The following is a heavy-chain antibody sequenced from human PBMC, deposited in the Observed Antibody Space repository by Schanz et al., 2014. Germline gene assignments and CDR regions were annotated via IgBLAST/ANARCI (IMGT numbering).Heavy chain of an antibody. CDR1: GFSFSTYW. J-gene: IGHJ6*03. CDR2: ISSGGCST. D-gene: IGHD2-2*01. Sequence: AASGFSFSTYWMSWVRQAPGMALEWVSSISSGGCSTCYADSVNGRFTISRDNSKNTLYLKRKSLRDEDKAVYYCARVKYCTITRCYRTESDGIYDMDVWGKGTTXNVSS. CDR3: ARVKYCTITRCYRTESDGIYDMDV. V-gene: IGHV3-23*01.